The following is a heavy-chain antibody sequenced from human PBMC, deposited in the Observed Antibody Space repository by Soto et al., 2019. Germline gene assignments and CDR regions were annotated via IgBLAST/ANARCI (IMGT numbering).Heavy chain of an antibody. D-gene: IGHD3-16*02. CDR2: IYYSGST. Sequence: QVQLQESGPGLVKPSQTLSLTCTVSGGSISSGGYYWSWIRQHPGKGLEWIGYIYYSGSTYYNPSLKSRVTISVDTSKNQFSLKLSSVTAADTAVYYCARDVAGRQSVSGSHRWALFDYWGQGTLVTVSS. CDR1: GGSISSGGYY. J-gene: IGHJ4*02. V-gene: IGHV4-31*03. CDR3: ARDVAGRQSVSGSHRWALFDY.